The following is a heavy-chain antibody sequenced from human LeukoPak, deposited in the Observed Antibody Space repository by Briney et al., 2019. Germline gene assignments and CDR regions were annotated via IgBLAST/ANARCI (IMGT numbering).Heavy chain of an antibody. CDR1: GFTFDDYG. Sequence: AGGSLRLSCAASGFTFDDYGMIWVRQAPGKGLEWVSGINWNGGSTGYADSVKGRFTISRDNAKNSLYLEMNSLRAEDTALYYCARDTKGYMDVWGKGTTVTVSS. CDR2: INWNGGST. V-gene: IGHV3-20*04. D-gene: IGHD2-2*01. J-gene: IGHJ6*03. CDR3: ARDTKGYMDV.